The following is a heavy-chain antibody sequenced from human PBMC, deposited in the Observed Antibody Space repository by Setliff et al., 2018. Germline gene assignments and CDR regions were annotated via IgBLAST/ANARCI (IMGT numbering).Heavy chain of an antibody. CDR3: ARMLRGPGSGYVFDH. CDR2: IYYSGST. Sequence: LSLTCTVSGGSISSYYWSWIRQPPGKGLEWIGYIYYSGSTNYNPSLKSRVTISVDTSKNQFSLKLSSVTAADTAAYYCARMLRGPGSGYVFDHWGQGTLVTVSS. D-gene: IGHD3-22*01. CDR1: GGSISSYY. J-gene: IGHJ4*02. V-gene: IGHV4-59*01.